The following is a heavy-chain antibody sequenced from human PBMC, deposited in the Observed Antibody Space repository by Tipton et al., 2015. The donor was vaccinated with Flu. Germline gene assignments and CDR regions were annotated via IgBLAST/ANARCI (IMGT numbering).Heavy chain of an antibody. D-gene: IGHD2-2*01. V-gene: IGHV4-38-2*02. Sequence: TLSLTCSVSGYPIASDYFWGWIRQSPGKGLEWIGYIYNGVYTKYGPSLRSRVTISADTSKNQFSLRLSSVTAADTAVYFCARDPSLGMPEYFDSWGQGTLITVSS. CDR1: GYPIASDYF. CDR3: ARDPSLGMPEYFDS. J-gene: IGHJ4*02. CDR2: IYNGVYT.